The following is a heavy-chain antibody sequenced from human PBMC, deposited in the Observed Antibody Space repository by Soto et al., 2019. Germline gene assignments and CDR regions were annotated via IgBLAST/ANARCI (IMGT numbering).Heavy chain of an antibody. CDR1: GFSLTTSGVG. Sequence: QITLKESGPTLVKPTQTLTLTCTFSGFSLTTSGVGVGWIRQSPGKALDWLALIYWDDIKRYRPSLNNRLTISKDTSANQVVLTMANLDPVDTGTYFWAYRSGSGSYKAWGQGTLVTVSS. D-gene: IGHD3-10*01. V-gene: IGHV2-5*02. CDR2: IYWDDIK. J-gene: IGHJ1*01. CDR3: AYRSGSGSYKA.